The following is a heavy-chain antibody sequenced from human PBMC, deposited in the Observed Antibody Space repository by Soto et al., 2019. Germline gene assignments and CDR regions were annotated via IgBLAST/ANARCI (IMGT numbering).Heavy chain of an antibody. CDR2: INPSGGST. D-gene: IGHD3-9*01. J-gene: IGHJ6*02. CDR3: ARAPYDILTGHHYYYGMDV. CDR1: GYTFTSYY. V-gene: IGHV1-46*01. Sequence: ASVKVSCKASGYTFTSYYMHWVRQAPGQGLEWMGMINPSGGSTSYAQKFQGRVTITADASTSTAYMELSSLRSEDTAVYYCARAPYDILTGHHYYYGMDVWGQGTTVTVSS.